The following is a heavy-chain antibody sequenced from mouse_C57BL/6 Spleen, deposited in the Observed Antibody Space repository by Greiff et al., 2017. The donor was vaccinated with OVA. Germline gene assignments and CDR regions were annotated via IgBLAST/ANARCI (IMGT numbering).Heavy chain of an antibody. CDR3: ARRTGNGNYFDY. V-gene: IGHV1-50*01. CDR1: GYTFTSYW. Sequence: QVQLQQPGAELVKPGASVKLSCKASGYTFTSYWMQWVKQRPGQGLEWIGEIDPSDSYTNYTQKFKGKATLTVDTSSSTAYMQLSSLTSEDSAVYYCARRTGNGNYFDYWGQGTTLTVSS. CDR2: IDPSDSYT. J-gene: IGHJ2*01. D-gene: IGHD4-1*01.